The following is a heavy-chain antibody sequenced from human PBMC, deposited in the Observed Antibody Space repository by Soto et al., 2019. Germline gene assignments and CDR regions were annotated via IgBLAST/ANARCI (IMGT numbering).Heavy chain of an antibody. CDR2: ISSSSSYI. Sequence: EVQLVESGGGLVKPGGSLRLSCAASGFTFSSYSMNWVRQAPGKGLEWVSSISSSSSYIYYADSVKGRFTISRDNAKNSLDMQMISLRAEDTAVDYCAMYGTTVANGRKYDYYYYMDVWGKGTPVTVSS. CDR3: AMYGTTVANGRKYDYYYYMDV. V-gene: IGHV3-21*01. D-gene: IGHD4-17*01. J-gene: IGHJ6*03. CDR1: GFTFSSYS.